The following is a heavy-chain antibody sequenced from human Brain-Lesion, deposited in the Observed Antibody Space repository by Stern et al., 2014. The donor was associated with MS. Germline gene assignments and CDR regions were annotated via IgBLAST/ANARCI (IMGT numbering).Heavy chain of an antibody. CDR1: GGSISSSNW. CDR3: ARFPASRPHVFDS. D-gene: IGHD6-13*01. J-gene: IGHJ4*02. Sequence: VQLVESGPGLVKPSGTLSLTCAVSGGSISSSNWWSWVRQSPGKGLEWIGESDHSGSTIYNPSLKSRVTVSVDKSKNRFPRTLSSVPAADTAVYFCARFPASRPHVFDSWGQGTLVTVSS. V-gene: IGHV4-4*02. CDR2: SDHSGST.